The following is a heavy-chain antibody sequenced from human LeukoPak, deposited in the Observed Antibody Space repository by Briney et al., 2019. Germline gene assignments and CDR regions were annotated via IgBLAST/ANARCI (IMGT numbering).Heavy chain of an antibody. J-gene: IGHJ4*02. CDR2: IYYSGST. CDR3: ARHGQRYDYVWGSYRPVTFFDY. Sequence: SETLSLTCTVSGGSISSYYWNWIRQPPGKGLEWIGYIYYSGSTSYNPSLKSRVTISVDTSKNQFSLKLSSVTAADTAVYYCARHGQRYDYVWGSYRPVTFFDYWGQGTLVTVSS. CDR1: GGSISSYY. D-gene: IGHD3-16*02. V-gene: IGHV4-59*08.